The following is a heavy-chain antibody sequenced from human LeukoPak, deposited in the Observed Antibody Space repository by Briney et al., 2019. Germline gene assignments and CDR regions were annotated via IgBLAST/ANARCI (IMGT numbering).Heavy chain of an antibody. CDR1: GYTFTDYA. D-gene: IGHD6-19*01. Sequence: ASVKVSCKASGYTFTDYALHWVRQAPGQSLEWMGWITTGRGETRYSQEFQRRITFTRDTSASTVYMDLSDLSSEDTAVYYCARGGKQWRGGNYFDSWGQGTLVAVSS. CDR3: ARGGKQWRGGNYFDS. V-gene: IGHV1-3*03. J-gene: IGHJ4*02. CDR2: ITTGRGET.